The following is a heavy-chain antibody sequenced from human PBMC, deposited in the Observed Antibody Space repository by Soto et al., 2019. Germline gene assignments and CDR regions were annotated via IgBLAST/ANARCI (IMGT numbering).Heavy chain of an antibody. CDR2: IYHAGSP. Sequence: SEPLSLTCGVSGGSVISSSWWTWVRQSPTKGLEWIGEIYHAGSPNYNPSFQSRISISLDKSKNSFSLRLTSVTAADAAIYYCARGSSFRGDFDVWGQGTTVTVSS. CDR3: ARGSSFRGDFDV. J-gene: IGHJ3*01. CDR1: GGSVISSSW. D-gene: IGHD2-21*02. V-gene: IGHV4-4*02.